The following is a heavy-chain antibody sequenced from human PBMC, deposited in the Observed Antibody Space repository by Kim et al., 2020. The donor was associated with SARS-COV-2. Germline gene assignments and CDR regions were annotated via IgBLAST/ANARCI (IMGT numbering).Heavy chain of an antibody. CDR3: ARGGWVFRWTSTSPWFDP. CDR1: GGSISSSSYY. Sequence: SETLSLTCTVSGGSISSSSYYWGWIRQPPGKGLEWIGSIYYSGSTYYNPSLKSRVTISVDTSKNQFSLKLSSVTAADTAVYYCARGGWVFRWTSTSPWFDPWGQVTRVTVSS. CDR2: IYYSGST. J-gene: IGHJ5*02. V-gene: IGHV4-39*07. D-gene: IGHD6-13*01.